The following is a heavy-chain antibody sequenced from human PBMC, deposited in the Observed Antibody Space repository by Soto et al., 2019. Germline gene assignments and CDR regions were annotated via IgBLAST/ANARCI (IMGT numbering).Heavy chain of an antibody. J-gene: IGHJ4*02. CDR2: IYYSGRT. CDR1: GGSISSGGYF. Sequence: SETLSLTCTVSGGSISSGGYFWSWVRQHPGKGLEWIGNIYYSGRTYYNPSLKSRVTISVDTSKNQFSLKLSSVTAADTAVYYCARFAKEENPKVGSWYYFDYWGQGARVTVSS. V-gene: IGHV4-31*03. D-gene: IGHD6-13*01. CDR3: ARFAKEENPKVGSWYYFDY.